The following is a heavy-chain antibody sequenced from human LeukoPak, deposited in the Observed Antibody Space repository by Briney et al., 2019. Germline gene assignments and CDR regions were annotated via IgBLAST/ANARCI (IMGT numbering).Heavy chain of an antibody. J-gene: IGHJ6*02. Sequence: GASVKVSCKASEYTFTNYYIHWARQAPGQGLEWMGGIIPIFGTANYAQKFQGRVTITADESTSTAYMELSSLRSEDTAVYYCAVGYCSSTSCYTGIRPYYYGMDVWGQGTTVTVSS. D-gene: IGHD2-2*02. CDR3: AVGYCSSTSCYTGIRPYYYGMDV. CDR2: IIPIFGTA. CDR1: EYTFTNYY. V-gene: IGHV1-69*13.